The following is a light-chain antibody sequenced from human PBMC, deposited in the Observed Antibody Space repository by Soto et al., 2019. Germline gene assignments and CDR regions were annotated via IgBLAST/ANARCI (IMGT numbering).Light chain of an antibody. CDR2: EGS. CDR1: SSDVGSYNL. CDR3: CSYAGSSTSLYV. Sequence: QSVLTQPASVSGSPGQSITISCTGTSSDVGSYNLVSWYQQHPGKAPKLMIYEGSKRPSGFSNRFSGSKSGNTASLTISGLQAEDEADYYCCSYAGSSTSLYVFGTGTKLTVL. J-gene: IGLJ1*01. V-gene: IGLV2-23*01.